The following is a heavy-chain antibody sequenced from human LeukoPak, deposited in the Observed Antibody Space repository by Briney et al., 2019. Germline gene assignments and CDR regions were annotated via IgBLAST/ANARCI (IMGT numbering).Heavy chain of an antibody. V-gene: IGHV4-61*02. CDR2: IYTSGGT. D-gene: IGHD2-15*01. CDR1: GGSISSGSDY. J-gene: IGHJ4*02. CDR3: ARERLGYCNGAYCPFDN. Sequence: PSETLSLTCIVSGGSISSGSDYWTWIRQPAGKGLEWIGRIYTSGGTNYNPSLESRVTISLDTSKNQFSPKLSSVTATDTAVYYCARERLGYCNGAYCPFDNWGQGTLVTVSS.